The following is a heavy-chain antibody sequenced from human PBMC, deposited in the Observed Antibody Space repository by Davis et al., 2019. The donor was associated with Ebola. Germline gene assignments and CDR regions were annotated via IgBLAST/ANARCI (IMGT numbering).Heavy chain of an antibody. CDR3: ARDPTAYDSSGYLAPFDY. Sequence: ASVKVSCKASGYTFTNYYMHWVRQAPGQGLEWMGMINPNDGRTIYAQKFQGRVTMTRDTSTSTVYMELSSLRSEDTAVYYCARDPTAYDSSGYLAPFDYWGQGTLVTVSS. CDR2: INPNDGRT. CDR1: GYTFTNYY. J-gene: IGHJ4*02. V-gene: IGHV1-46*03. D-gene: IGHD3-22*01.